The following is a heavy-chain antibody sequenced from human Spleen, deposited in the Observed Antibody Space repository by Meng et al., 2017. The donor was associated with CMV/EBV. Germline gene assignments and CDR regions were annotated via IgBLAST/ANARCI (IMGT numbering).Heavy chain of an antibody. CDR3: ARDGKGEMATTFDY. D-gene: IGHD5-24*01. Sequence: GESLKISCAASGFTFSDYYMSWIRQAPGKGLEWVSYISSSGSTIYYADSVKGRFTISRDNAKNSLYLQMNSLRAEDTAVYYCARDGKGEMATTFDYWGQGTLVTVSS. V-gene: IGHV3-11*04. CDR2: ISSSGSTI. J-gene: IGHJ4*02. CDR1: GFTFSDYY.